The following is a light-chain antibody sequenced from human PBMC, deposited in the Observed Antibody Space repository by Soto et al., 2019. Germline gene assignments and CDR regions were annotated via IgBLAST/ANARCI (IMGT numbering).Light chain of an antibody. CDR3: QQYNKWPIT. J-gene: IGKJ5*01. CDR1: HSVNNL. Sequence: EIVLTQSPASLSVSPGERATLSCRASHSVNNLLAWYQQKPGRPPRRLIYGASTRATGIPARFSGSGSGTEFTLSISSLQSEDFAVYYCQQYNKWPITFGLGTRLE. CDR2: GAS. V-gene: IGKV3-15*01.